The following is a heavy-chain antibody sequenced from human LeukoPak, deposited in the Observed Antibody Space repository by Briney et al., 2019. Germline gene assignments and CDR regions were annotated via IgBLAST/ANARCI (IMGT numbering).Heavy chain of an antibody. J-gene: IGHJ6*02. CDR2: INSDGSST. CDR1: GFTFSSYN. Sequence: GGSLRLSCAASGFTFSSYNMNWVRQAPGKGLVWVSRINSDGSSTSYADSVKGRFTFSRDNAKNTLYLQMNSLRAEDTAVYYCARAGITMVRGVGYYYYGMDVWGQGTTVTVSS. V-gene: IGHV3-74*01. D-gene: IGHD3-10*01. CDR3: ARAGITMVRGVGYYYYGMDV.